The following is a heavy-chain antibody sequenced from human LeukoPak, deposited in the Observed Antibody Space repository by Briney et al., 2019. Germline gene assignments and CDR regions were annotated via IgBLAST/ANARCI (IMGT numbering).Heavy chain of an antibody. CDR3: ARGAAGSNELVPVHPYNWFDP. Sequence: ASVKVSCKASGYTFTSYGISWVRQAPGQGLEWMGWISAYNSNTNYAQKLQGRVTMTTDTSTSTAYMELRSLRSDDTAVYYCARGAAGSNELVPVHPYNWFDPWGQGTLVTVSS. D-gene: IGHD6-6*01. CDR1: GYTFTSYG. CDR2: ISAYNSNT. J-gene: IGHJ5*02. V-gene: IGHV1-18*01.